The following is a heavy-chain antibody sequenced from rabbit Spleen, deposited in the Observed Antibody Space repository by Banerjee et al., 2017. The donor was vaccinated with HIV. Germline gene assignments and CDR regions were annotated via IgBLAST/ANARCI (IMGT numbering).Heavy chain of an antibody. CDR2: INTATGKA. D-gene: IGHD6-1*01. J-gene: IGHJ4*01. CDR3: ARGTYVTANSGAACFEL. CDR1: GFSFSDRDV. V-gene: IGHV1S45*01. Sequence: QEQLEESGRGLVRPEGSLTLTCKASGFSFSDRDVMCWVRQAPGKVLEWIACINTATGKAVYANWVNGRFTISKTSSPTVTLQVTSLAAADTATYFCARGTYVTANSGAACFELWGQGTLVTVS.